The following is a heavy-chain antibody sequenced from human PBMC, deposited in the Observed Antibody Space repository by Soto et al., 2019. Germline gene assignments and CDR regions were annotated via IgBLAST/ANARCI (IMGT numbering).Heavy chain of an antibody. Sequence: QVQLIQSGPEVKKPGAAVKVSCRTSGYSFTRYSIHWVRQAPGQGLEWMGWLNPNTGDTRLAQKFEGRVTLSRDTSMTTVYMHLSGLRSDDTAVFFCSVYFDDPQEDSFWGQGTLVTVTS. CDR1: GYSFTRYS. CDR3: SVYFDDPQEDSF. CDR2: LNPNTGDT. J-gene: IGHJ4*02. V-gene: IGHV1-2*02. D-gene: IGHD1-1*01.